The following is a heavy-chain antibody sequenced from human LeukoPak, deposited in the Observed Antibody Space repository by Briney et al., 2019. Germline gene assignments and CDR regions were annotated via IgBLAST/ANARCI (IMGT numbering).Heavy chain of an antibody. CDR3: SKDWVAVAGTVPGWFDP. V-gene: IGHV3-30*02. CDR2: IRYDGSNK. Sequence: PGGSLRLFCAASGFTFSSYGMHWVRQAPGKGLEWVAFIRYDGSNKYYADSVKGRFTISRDNSKNTLYLQMNSLRAEDTAVYYCSKDWVAVAGTVPGWFDPWGQGTLVTVSS. J-gene: IGHJ5*02. D-gene: IGHD6-19*01. CDR1: GFTFSSYG.